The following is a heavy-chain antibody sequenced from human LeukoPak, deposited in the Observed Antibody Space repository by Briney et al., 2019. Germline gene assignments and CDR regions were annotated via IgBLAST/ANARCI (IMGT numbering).Heavy chain of an antibody. CDR2: IYTTGST. V-gene: IGHV4-4*07. CDR1: GGSVRNFH. J-gene: IGHJ2*01. Sequence: PSETLSLTCTVSGGSVRNFHWSWMRQTAGKGLEWIGRIYTTGSTSYTPSLKSRVTMSVDTSKNQISLKLSSVTAADTAVYYCARKAPGTLDLWGRGTLVTVSS. CDR3: ARKAPGTLDL.